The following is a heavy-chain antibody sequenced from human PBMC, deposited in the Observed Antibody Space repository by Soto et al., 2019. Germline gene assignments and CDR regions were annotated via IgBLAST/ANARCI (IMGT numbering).Heavy chain of an antibody. V-gene: IGHV1-2*04. Sequence: ASVKVSCKASGYTFTGYSMHWVRQAPVQGLEWMGWINPNSGGTNYAQKFQGWATMTRDTSISTAYMELSRLRSDDTAVYYCARDELGTGYYYYYGMDVWGQGTTVTVSS. J-gene: IGHJ6*02. CDR2: INPNSGGT. CDR1: GYTFTGYS. D-gene: IGHD7-27*01. CDR3: ARDELGTGYYYYYGMDV.